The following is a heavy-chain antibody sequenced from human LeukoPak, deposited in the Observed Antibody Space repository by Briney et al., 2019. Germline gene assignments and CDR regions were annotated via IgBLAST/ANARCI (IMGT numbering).Heavy chain of an antibody. D-gene: IGHD6-6*01. CDR1: GFTLSTYD. Sequence: GGSLRLSCAASGFTLSTYDMHWVRQAPGKGLEWVSYISSSSSNIYDADSMKGRFTLSRDNTKNSLYLQMNSLRDEDTAVYYCARGGYSSSSYFYYYMDVWGKGTTVTISS. CDR2: ISSSSSNI. CDR3: ARGGYSSSSYFYYYMDV. V-gene: IGHV3-21*06. J-gene: IGHJ6*03.